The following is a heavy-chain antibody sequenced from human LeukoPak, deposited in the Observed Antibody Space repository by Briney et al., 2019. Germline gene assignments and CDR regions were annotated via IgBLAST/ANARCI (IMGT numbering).Heavy chain of an antibody. CDR1: GGSISSGSYY. CDR3: VRLGLFDSIDY. V-gene: IGHV4-61*02. Sequence: SETLSLTCTVSGGSISSGSYYWSWIRQPAGKGLEWIGRIYTSGSTNYNPSLKSRVTISVDTSKNQFSLKLSSVTAADTAVYYCVRLGLFDSIDYWGQGTLVTVSS. J-gene: IGHJ4*02. D-gene: IGHD3-9*01. CDR2: IYTSGST.